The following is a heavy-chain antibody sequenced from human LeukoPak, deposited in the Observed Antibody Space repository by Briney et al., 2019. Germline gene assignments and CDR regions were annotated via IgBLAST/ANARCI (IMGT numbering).Heavy chain of an antibody. CDR2: ISAYNGNT. J-gene: IGHJ4*02. D-gene: IGHD3-22*01. V-gene: IGHV1-18*01. Sequence: ASVKVSCKASGYTFTSYGISWVRQAPGQGLEWMGWISAYNGNTNYAQKLQGRVTMTTDTSTSTAYMELRSLRSDDTAVYYCARDQGALYYYDSSGYMGFDYWGQGTLVTVSS. CDR3: ARDQGALYYYDSSGYMGFDY. CDR1: GYTFTSYG.